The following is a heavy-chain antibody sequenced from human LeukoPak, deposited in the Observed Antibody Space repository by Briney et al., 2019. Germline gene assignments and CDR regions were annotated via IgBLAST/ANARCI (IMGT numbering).Heavy chain of an antibody. D-gene: IGHD3-16*01. V-gene: IGHV4-4*07. Sequence: PSETLSLTCAVSGDSLSGYYWSWIRQPAGKGLEWIGRIYSSGSTNYNPSLKSRVTISVDTSKNQFSLKLTSVTAADTAVYYCARLGTGGPLNWFDPWGQGTLVTVSS. J-gene: IGHJ5*02. CDR3: ARLGTGGPLNWFDP. CDR2: IYSSGST. CDR1: GDSLSGYY.